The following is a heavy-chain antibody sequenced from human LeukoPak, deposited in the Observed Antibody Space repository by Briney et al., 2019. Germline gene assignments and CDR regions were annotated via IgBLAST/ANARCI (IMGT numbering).Heavy chain of an antibody. V-gene: IGHV1-46*01. CDR3: ASSTAGGSYHFDY. CDR2: INPSGGST. CDR1: GYTFTSYY. D-gene: IGHD1-26*01. Sequence: ASVNVSCKASGYTFTSYYMHWVRQAPGQGLEWMGIINPSGGSTSYAQKFQGRVTMTRDTSTSTVYMELSSLRSEDTAVHYCASSTAGGSYHFDYWGQGTLVTVSS. J-gene: IGHJ4*02.